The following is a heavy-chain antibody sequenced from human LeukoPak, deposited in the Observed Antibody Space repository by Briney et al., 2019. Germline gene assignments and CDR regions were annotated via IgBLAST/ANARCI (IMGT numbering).Heavy chain of an antibody. CDR2: IYPGDSNT. D-gene: IGHD2-21*02. V-gene: IGHV5-51*01. CDR3: GSGDTYFDY. CDR1: GYRFSSYW. Sequence: GESLKISCKGSGYRFSSYWIGWVRQMPGKGLEWMGIIYPGDSNTRYSPSFQGQVTLSADTSISTAYLQWSSLKASDTAMYYCGSGDTYFDYWGQGTLVTVSP. J-gene: IGHJ4*02.